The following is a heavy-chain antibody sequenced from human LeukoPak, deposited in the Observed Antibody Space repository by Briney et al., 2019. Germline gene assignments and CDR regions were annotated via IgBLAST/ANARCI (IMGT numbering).Heavy chain of an antibody. V-gene: IGHV1-18*04. J-gene: IGHJ6*03. CDR2: ISAYNGNT. Sequence: ASVKVSCKASGYTFTSYYMHWVRQAPGQGLEWMGWISAYNGNTNYAQKLQCRVTMTTDTSTSTAYMELRSLRSDDTAVYYCARIDGDPMASYYYYYYYMDVWGKGTTVTVSS. CDR3: ARIDGDPMASYYYYYYYMDV. CDR1: GYTFTSYY. D-gene: IGHD4-17*01.